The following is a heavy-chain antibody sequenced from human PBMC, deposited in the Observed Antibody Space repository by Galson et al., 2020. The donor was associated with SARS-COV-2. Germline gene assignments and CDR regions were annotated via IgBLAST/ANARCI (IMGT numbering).Heavy chain of an antibody. D-gene: IGHD2-21*02. CDR1: GGSISSSSYY. CDR2: IYYSGST. V-gene: IGHV4-39*01. CDR3: ARSLAYCGGDCYSTFDY. J-gene: IGHJ4*02. Sequence: SATLSLTCTVSGGSISSSSYYWGWIRQPPGKGLEWIGSIYYSGSTYYNPSLKSRVTISVDTSKNQFSLKLSSVTAADTAVYYCARSLAYCGGDCYSTFDYWGQGTLVTVSS.